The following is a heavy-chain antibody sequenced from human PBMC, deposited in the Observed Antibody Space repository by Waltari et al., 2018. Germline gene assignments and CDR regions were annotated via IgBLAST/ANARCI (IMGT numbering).Heavy chain of an antibody. CDR3: AREGRRRKQQRQRFDP. J-gene: IGHJ5*02. V-gene: IGHV4-39*07. CDR2: IYYSGST. D-gene: IGHD6-13*01. CDR1: GCSISSSSYY. Sequence: QLQLQESGPGLVKPSETLSLTCTVSGCSISSSSYYWGWIRQPPGKGLEWIGSIYYSGSTYYNPSLKSRVTISVDTSKNQFSLKLSSVTAADTAVYYCAREGRRRKQQRQRFDPWGQGTLVTVSS.